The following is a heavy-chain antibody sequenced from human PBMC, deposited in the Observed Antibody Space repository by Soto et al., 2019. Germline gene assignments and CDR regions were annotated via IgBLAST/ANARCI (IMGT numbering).Heavy chain of an antibody. D-gene: IGHD3-10*01. V-gene: IGHV1-69*13. CDR3: ARYGSGNPYRAPNDC. CDR2: IIPLFGAT. J-gene: IGHJ4*02. CDR1: GGPFSTHG. Sequence: SVKVSCKASGGPFSTHGISWVRQAPGQGLEWMGGIIPLFGATNYAQNFQGRVTITADESTTTAYMELNSLKSEDTAFYYCARYGSGNPYRAPNDCWGQGTLVTVSS.